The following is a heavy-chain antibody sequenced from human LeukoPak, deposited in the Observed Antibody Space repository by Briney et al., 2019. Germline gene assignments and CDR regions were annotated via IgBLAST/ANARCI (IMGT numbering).Heavy chain of an antibody. CDR2: IYYSGST. J-gene: IGHJ3*02. CDR1: GASIINYY. V-gene: IGHV4-59*01. D-gene: IGHD3-10*01. Sequence: PSETLSLTFTVSGASIINYYWSWIRRPPGKGLDWIGYIYYSGSTIYNPSLKSRVTITVDTSKNQFSLKLNSVTAADTAVYFCARNDGSGSYYNVAFDIWGQGTMVTVSS. CDR3: ARNDGSGSYYNVAFDI.